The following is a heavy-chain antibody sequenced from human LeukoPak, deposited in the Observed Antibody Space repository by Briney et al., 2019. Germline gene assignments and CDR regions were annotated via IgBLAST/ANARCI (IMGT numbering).Heavy chain of an antibody. V-gene: IGHV3-11*01. CDR3: ARELLGYSRPTDY. CDR2: ISSSGSTI. Sequence: GGSLRLSCAASGFTFSDYYMSWIRQAPGKGLEGVSYISSSGSTIYYADSVKGRFTISRDNAKNSLYLQMNSLRAEDTAVYYCARELLGYSRPTDYWGQGTLVTVSS. D-gene: IGHD6-13*01. CDR1: GFTFSDYY. J-gene: IGHJ4*02.